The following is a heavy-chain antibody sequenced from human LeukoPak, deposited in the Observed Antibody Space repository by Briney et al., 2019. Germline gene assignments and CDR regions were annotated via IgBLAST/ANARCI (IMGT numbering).Heavy chain of an antibody. J-gene: IGHJ6*03. Sequence: SETLSLTCTVSGGSISSSSYYWGWIRQPPGKGLEWIGSIYYSGSTNYNPSLKSRVTISVDTSKNQFSLKLSSVTAADTAVYYCARDRGDRRNGGFYYYYYYMDVWGKGTTVTVSS. CDR2: IYYSGST. CDR3: ARDRGDRRNGGFYYYYYYMDV. CDR1: GGSISSSSYY. D-gene: IGHD7-27*01. V-gene: IGHV4-39*07.